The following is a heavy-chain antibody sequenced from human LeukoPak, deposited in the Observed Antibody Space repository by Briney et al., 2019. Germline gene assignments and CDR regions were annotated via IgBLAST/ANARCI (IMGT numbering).Heavy chain of an antibody. V-gene: IGHV3-74*01. CDR3: ARHWKYSLFDP. J-gene: IGHJ5*02. Sequence: PGGSLRLSCAASGFTFSMSWIHWVRQAPGKGLVWVSRINPDGSSTRHADSVKGRFTISRDNAKNTLYLQMDRLRAEDTAVYYCARHWKYSLFDPWGQGTLVAVSS. CDR2: INPDGSST. CDR1: GFTFSMSW. D-gene: IGHD1-7*01.